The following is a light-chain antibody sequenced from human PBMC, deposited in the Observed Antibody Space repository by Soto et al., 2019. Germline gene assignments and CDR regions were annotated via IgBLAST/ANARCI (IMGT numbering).Light chain of an antibody. J-gene: IGKJ1*01. Sequence: DIQMTQSPSALSASVGDRVTITCRASHSTSLWLAWYQQKPAKAPNLLIYKASILGSGVPSRFSGGGSGAEFTLTISSLQPDDFATYYCQQYDSYRTFGQGTKVEIK. V-gene: IGKV1-5*03. CDR1: HSTSLW. CDR2: KAS. CDR3: QQYDSYRT.